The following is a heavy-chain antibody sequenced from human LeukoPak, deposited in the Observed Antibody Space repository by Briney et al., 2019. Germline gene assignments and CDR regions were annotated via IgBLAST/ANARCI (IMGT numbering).Heavy chain of an antibody. CDR2: IVVGSGNT. J-gene: IGHJ5*02. D-gene: IGHD3-10*01. CDR1: GFTFTSFA. Sequence: SVKVSCKASGFTFTSFAMQWVRQARGQRLEWIGWIVVGSGNTNYAQKFQERVTITRDMSTSTAYMELSSLRSEDTAVYYCAAEKLFTQGFEPWGQGTLVTVSS. V-gene: IGHV1-58*02. CDR3: AAEKLFTQGFEP.